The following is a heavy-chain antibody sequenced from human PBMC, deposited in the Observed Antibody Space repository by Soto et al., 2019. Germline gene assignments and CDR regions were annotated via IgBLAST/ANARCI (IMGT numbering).Heavy chain of an antibody. CDR2: INAHSGGT. CDR3: XKDLTRXLXXXXXX. J-gene: IGHJ4*02. Sequence: ASVKVSCTASGFSFIGYYIHWLRHAPGQGLEWMGSINAHSGGTEEAQKFQGRVTLSRDTSIATAYLTLTSLTSDDTALNYCXKDLTRXLXXXXXXXXQXTXVTVSS. V-gene: IGHV1-2*02. D-gene: IGHD6-25*01. CDR1: GFSFIGYY.